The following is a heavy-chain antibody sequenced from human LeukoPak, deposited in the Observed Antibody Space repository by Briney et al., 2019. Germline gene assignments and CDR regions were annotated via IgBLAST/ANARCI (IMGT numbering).Heavy chain of an antibody. CDR1: GFTFSSYW. CDR3: ARVADYDFWSGYGDY. V-gene: IGHV3-7*01. J-gene: IGHJ4*02. D-gene: IGHD3-3*01. CDR2: IKTDGSQI. Sequence: GGSLRLSCVASGFTFSSYWMTWVRQAPGKGLEWVANIKTDGSQIYYVDSVKGRFTISRDNAKNSLYLQMNSLRAEDTAVYYCARVADYDFWSGYGDYWGQGTLVTVSS.